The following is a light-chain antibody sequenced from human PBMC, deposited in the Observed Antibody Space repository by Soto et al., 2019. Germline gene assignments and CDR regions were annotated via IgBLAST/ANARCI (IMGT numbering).Light chain of an antibody. CDR2: GNS. CDR3: QSSDSSLSGAVV. CDR1: SSNIGAGYD. V-gene: IGLV1-40*01. Sequence: QSVLTQPPSVSGAPGQRVTISCTGSSSNIGAGYDVHWYQQLPGTAPKLLIYGNSSRPSGVPDRFSGSKSGTSASLAITGLQAEDEADYYCQSSDSSLSGAVVFGGGTQLTVL. J-gene: IGLJ2*01.